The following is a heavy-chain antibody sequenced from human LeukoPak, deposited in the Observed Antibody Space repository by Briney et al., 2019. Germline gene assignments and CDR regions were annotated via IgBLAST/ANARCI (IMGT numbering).Heavy chain of an antibody. CDR2: IYYSGST. CDR3: ARARIVMAGSFGP. CDR1: GGSISSSSYY. Sequence: SETLSLTCTVSGGSISSSSYYWGWIRQPPGKGLEWIGSIYYSGSTYYNPSLKSRVTISVDTSKNQFSLKLRSVTAADTAVYYCARARIVMAGSFGPWGQGTLVTVSS. D-gene: IGHD6-19*01. J-gene: IGHJ5*02. V-gene: IGHV4-39*07.